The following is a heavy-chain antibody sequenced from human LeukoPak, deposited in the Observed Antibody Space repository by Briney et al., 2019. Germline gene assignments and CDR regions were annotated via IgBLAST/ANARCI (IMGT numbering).Heavy chain of an antibody. CDR3: VRHDDGFYSDSNGAFDI. V-gene: IGHV4-39*01. Sequence: SETLSLTCTVSGGSISSSSYLWGWIRQPPGKGLEWIGSVYNSGTTYYKPSLKSRVTIHVDTSKNQFSLKLTSVTAADTAVYYCVRHDDGFYSDSNGAFDIWGPGTMVAVSS. J-gene: IGHJ3*02. CDR1: GGSISSSSYL. CDR2: VYNSGTT. D-gene: IGHD3-22*01.